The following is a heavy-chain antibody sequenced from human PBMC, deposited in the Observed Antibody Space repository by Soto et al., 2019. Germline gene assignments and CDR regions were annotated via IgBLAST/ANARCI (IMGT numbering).Heavy chain of an antibody. V-gene: IGHV3-53*01. Sequence: VQVVESGGGLIQPGGSLRLSCEVSGFSVTANYMIWVRQAPGKGLEWVSVIFSGGGTDYVDSVKGRFTISRDISKSTLYLQMNSRRAEDTAVYYCHGYGYWGQGTLVTVSS. CDR3: HGYGY. CDR1: GFSVTANY. D-gene: IGHD5-12*01. CDR2: IFSGGGT. J-gene: IGHJ4*02.